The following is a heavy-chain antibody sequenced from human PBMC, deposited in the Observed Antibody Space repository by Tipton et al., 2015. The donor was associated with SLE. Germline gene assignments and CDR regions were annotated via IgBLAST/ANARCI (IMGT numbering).Heavy chain of an antibody. V-gene: IGHV4-61*08. CDR3: VRHGQTVQATFDH. CDR1: GGSINSGDYS. Sequence: TLSLTCAVSGGSINSGDYSWSWIRRPPGKGLEWIGHIHFSGSTEYNPSLKSRVTISVDMSKNQLSLRLSSATAADTAAYYCVRHGQTVQATFDHWGQGALVTVSS. J-gene: IGHJ4*02. CDR2: IHFSGST. D-gene: IGHD1-26*01.